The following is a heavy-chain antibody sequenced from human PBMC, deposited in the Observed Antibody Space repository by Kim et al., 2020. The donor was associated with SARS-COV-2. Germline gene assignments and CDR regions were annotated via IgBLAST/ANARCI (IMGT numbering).Heavy chain of an antibody. CDR2: TT. J-gene: IGHJ4*02. D-gene: IGHD3-22*01. Sequence: TTNYNPSLKSRLTISIDTSKNHLPLKLTSVTAADTAVYYCARGVITTGFDYWGQGTLVTVSS. CDR3: ARGVITTGFDY. V-gene: IGHV4-34*01.